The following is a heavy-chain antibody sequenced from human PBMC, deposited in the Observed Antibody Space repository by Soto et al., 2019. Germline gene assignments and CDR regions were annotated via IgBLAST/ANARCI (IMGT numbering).Heavy chain of an antibody. Sequence: PRGSLRLSCAASGFTFSSYAMSWVRQAPGKGLEWVSAISGSGGSTYYADSVKGRFTISRDNSKNTLYLQMNSLRAEDTAVYYCENDEDFKYYYDSRTPDWGQGTLVTVSS. CDR2: ISGSGGST. CDR1: GFTFSSYA. J-gene: IGHJ4*02. V-gene: IGHV3-23*01. D-gene: IGHD3-22*01. CDR3: ENDEDFKYYYDSRTPD.